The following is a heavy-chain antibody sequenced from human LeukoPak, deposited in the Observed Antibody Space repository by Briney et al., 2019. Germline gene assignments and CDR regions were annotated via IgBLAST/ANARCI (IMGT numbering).Heavy chain of an antibody. CDR2: ISYDGSHT. V-gene: IGHV3-30*04. CDR3: ARDQVVGAAFGYFDY. J-gene: IGHJ4*02. CDR1: GFTLRSYK. Sequence: PGGSLRLSCVASGFTLRSYKMHWVRQAPGKGLEWVATISYDGSHTYYTESVKDRFSISRDNSKNTLYLRMSSLKPEDTAVYYCARDQVVGAAFGYFDYWGQGTLVTVSS. D-gene: IGHD2-15*01.